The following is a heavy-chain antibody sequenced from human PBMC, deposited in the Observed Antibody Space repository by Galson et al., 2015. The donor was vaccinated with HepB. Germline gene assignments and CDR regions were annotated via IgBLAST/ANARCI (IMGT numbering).Heavy chain of an antibody. CDR3: ARTMVRGTPYDY. CDR2: INHSGST. CDR1: GGSFSGYY. Sequence: ETLSLTCAVYGGSFSGYYWSWIRQPPGKGLEWIGEINHSGSTNYNPSLKSRVTISVDTSKNQFSLKLSSVTAADTAVYYCARTMVRGTPYDYWGQGTLVTVSS. D-gene: IGHD3-10*01. J-gene: IGHJ4*02. V-gene: IGHV4-34*01.